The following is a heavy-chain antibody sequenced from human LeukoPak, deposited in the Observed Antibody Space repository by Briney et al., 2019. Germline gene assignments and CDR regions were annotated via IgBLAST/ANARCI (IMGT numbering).Heavy chain of an antibody. V-gene: IGHV1-18*01. CDR3: ARGDWEPFWY. D-gene: IGHD1-26*01. CDR2: ISGDKGNT. CDR1: GYTFTNYG. J-gene: IGHJ4*02. Sequence: ASVKVSCKGLGYTFTNYGITWVRQAPGQGLEWLGWISGDKGNTNYAQKVRGRVTMTTDTSTSTAYMELRSLRPEDTAVYFCARGDWEPFWYWGQGTLVTVSS.